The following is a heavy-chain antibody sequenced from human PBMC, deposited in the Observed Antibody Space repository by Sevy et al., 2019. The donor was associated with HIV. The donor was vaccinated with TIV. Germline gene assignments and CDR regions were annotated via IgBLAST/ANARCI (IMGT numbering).Heavy chain of an antibody. V-gene: IGHV3-30-3*01. Sequence: GGSLRLSCAASGFTFSSYAMHWVRQAPGKGLEWVAVISYDGSNKYYADSVKGQFTISRDNSKNTLYLQMNSLRAEDTAVYYCARDKSSMVREGGAFDIWGQGTMVTVSS. CDR2: ISYDGSNK. J-gene: IGHJ3*02. CDR3: ARDKSSMVREGGAFDI. CDR1: GFTFSSYA. D-gene: IGHD3-10*01.